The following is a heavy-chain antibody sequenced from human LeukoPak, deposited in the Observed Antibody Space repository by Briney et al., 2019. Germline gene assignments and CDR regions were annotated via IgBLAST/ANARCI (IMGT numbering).Heavy chain of an antibody. CDR2: IYYSGST. Sequence: SETLPLTCTVSGGSISSYYWSWIRQPPGKGLEWIGYIYYSGSTNYNPSLKSRVTISVDTSKNQFSLKLSSVTAADTAVYYCARGLRQTIDYWGQGTLVTVSS. CDR1: GGSISSYY. V-gene: IGHV4-59*08. J-gene: IGHJ4*02. D-gene: IGHD4-17*01. CDR3: ARGLRQTIDY.